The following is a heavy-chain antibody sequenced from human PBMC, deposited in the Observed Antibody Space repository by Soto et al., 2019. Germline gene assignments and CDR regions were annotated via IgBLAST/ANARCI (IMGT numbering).Heavy chain of an antibody. CDR3: ARENYFDY. CDR2: IKQDGSDK. Sequence: EVQLVESGGGLVQPGGSLRLSCAASGFTFSSYWMGWVRQTPGKGLEWVANIKQDGSDKYYVDSVKGRFTISRDNAKNSLYLQMSSLRPEDTAVNYCARENYFDYWGQGTLVTVSS. V-gene: IGHV3-7*04. J-gene: IGHJ4*02. CDR1: GFTFSSYW.